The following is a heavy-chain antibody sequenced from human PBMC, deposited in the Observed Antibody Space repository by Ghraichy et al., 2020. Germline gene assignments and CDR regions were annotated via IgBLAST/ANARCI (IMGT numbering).Heavy chain of an antibody. Sequence: SVKVSCKASGGTFSSYAISWVRQAPGQGLEWMGRIIPILGIANYAQKFQGRVTITADKSTSTAYMELSSLRSEDTAVYYCAYGSGDVYYYYMDVWGKGTTVTVSS. D-gene: IGHD3-10*01. CDR2: IIPILGIA. CDR1: GGTFSSYA. V-gene: IGHV1-69*04. J-gene: IGHJ6*03. CDR3: AYGSGDVYYYYMDV.